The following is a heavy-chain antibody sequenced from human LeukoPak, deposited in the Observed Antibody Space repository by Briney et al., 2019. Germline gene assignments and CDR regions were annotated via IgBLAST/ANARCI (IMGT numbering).Heavy chain of an antibody. D-gene: IGHD3-10*01. CDR2: INSVNYI. CDR1: GFASSTYT. CDR3: AKDLMYYYGSGSCGFDY. J-gene: IGHJ4*02. V-gene: IGHV3-21*04. Sequence: GGSLRLSCAASGFASSTYTMNWVRQAPGKGLEWVSYINSVNYINYADSVKGRFTISRDNSKNALYLQMNSLRAEDTAVYYCAKDLMYYYGSGSCGFDYWGQGTLVTVSS.